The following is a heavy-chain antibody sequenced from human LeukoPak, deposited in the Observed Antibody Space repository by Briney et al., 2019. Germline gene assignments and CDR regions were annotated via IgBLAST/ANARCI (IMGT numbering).Heavy chain of an antibody. CDR1: GFTFDNYA. V-gene: IGHV3-64*01. CDR2: ISSTGGST. CDR3: ARGSGTHYYHYSMDV. D-gene: IGHD3-10*01. J-gene: IGHJ6*02. Sequence: GGSLRLSCAASGFTFDNYALHWVRQAPGKGLEYVSGISSTGGSTTFANTVKDRFTISRDNSKNTLYLQMGSLRAEDMAVYYCARGSGTHYYHYSMDVWGQGTTVTVSS.